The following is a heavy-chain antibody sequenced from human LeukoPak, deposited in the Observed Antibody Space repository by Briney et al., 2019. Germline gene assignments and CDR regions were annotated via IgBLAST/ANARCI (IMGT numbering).Heavy chain of an antibody. CDR2: INNSGST. J-gene: IGHJ4*02. Sequence: PSETLSLTCAVYGGSFSGYYWNWIRQPPGKGLEWIGEINNSGSTNYNPSLKSRVTISRDTSKNQLSLKLSSVTAADTAVYYCARGRAFFDWGQGTLVTVSS. CDR3: ARGRAFFD. D-gene: IGHD3-3*02. V-gene: IGHV4-34*01. CDR1: GGSFSGYY.